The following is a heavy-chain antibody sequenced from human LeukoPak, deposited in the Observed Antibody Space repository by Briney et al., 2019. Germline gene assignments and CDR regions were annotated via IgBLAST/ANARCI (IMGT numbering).Heavy chain of an antibody. D-gene: IGHD3-3*02. CDR1: GYTFTSYD. Sequence: GSSVKVSCKASGYTFTSYDINWVRQATGQGLEWMGWMNPNSGNTGYAQKFQGRVTITRNTSISTAYMELSSLRSEDTAVYYCARGLHVWYMDVWGKGTTVTVSS. CDR3: ARGLHVWYMDV. J-gene: IGHJ6*03. CDR2: MNPNSGNT. V-gene: IGHV1-8*03.